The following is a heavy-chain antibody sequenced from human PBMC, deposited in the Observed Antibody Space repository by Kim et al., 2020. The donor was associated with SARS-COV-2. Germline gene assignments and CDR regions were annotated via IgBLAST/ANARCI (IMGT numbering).Heavy chain of an antibody. CDR2: IFYSGST. CDR1: GGSISSGAHY. V-gene: IGHV4-31*03. Sequence: TLSLTCTVSGGSISSGAHYWSWIRQHPGKGLEWIGYIFYSGSTYYSPSLKSRVSISIDTSNNQFSLKLTSLTAADTAVYHCATRGTGTSHFDNWGQGTPVTVSS. CDR3: ATRGTGTSHFDN. D-gene: IGHD3-16*01. J-gene: IGHJ4*02.